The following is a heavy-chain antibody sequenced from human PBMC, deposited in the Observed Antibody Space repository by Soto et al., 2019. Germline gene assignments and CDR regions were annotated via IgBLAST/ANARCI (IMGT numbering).Heavy chain of an antibody. J-gene: IGHJ4*02. V-gene: IGHV4-28*01. Sequence: HVQLRESGPGLVKPSDTLSLTCAVSGFSISGDNWWGWIRQAPGKGLEWIGYVSHTGFSHYNPSRVSRVTMSVDTFKNLFSLKLTSVTAVDTAFYYCVKKTGGYRPFDDLGQGTLGTVSS. CDR3: VKKTGGYRPFDD. CDR2: VSHTGFS. CDR1: GFSISGDNW. D-gene: IGHD2-8*02.